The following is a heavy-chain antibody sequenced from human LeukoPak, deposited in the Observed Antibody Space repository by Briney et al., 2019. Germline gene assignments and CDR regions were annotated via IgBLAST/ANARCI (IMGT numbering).Heavy chain of an antibody. J-gene: IGHJ4*02. CDR2: INPLGGST. V-gene: IGHV1-46*01. D-gene: IGHD2-2*01. Sequence: GASLKVSCKASGYTFTNYYMHWVRQAPGQGLEWMGIINPLGGSTTYPQNFQGRVTMTRDTSTSTVYMELSSLRSEDTAVYYCARVERLTQPPDYWGQGTLVTVSS. CDR1: GYTFTNYY. CDR3: ARVERLTQPPDY.